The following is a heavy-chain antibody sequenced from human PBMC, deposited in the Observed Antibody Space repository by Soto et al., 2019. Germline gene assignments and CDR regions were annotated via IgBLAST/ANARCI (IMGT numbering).Heavy chain of an antibody. CDR1: GYTFTGYY. Sequence: QVQLVQSGAEVKKPGASVKVSCKASGYTFTGYYMHWVRQAPGQGLEWMGWINPNSGGTNYAQKFQGWVTMTRDTSISTAYMELSRPRSDDTAVYYCARGSPPYYYDSSEGGWFDPWGQGTLVTVSS. D-gene: IGHD3-22*01. CDR2: INPNSGGT. J-gene: IGHJ5*02. CDR3: ARGSPPYYYDSSEGGWFDP. V-gene: IGHV1-2*04.